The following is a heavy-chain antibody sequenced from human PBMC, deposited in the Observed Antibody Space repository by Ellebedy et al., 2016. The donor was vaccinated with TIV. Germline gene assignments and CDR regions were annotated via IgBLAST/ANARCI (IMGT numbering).Heavy chain of an antibody. J-gene: IGHJ4*02. V-gene: IGHV4-39*01. D-gene: IGHD5-18*01. CDR1: GGSISSSSYY. Sequence: MPSETLSLTCTVSGGSISSSSYYWGWIRQPPGKGLEWIGSIYYSWSTYYNPSLKSRVTISVDTSKNQFSLKLSSVTAADTAVYYCARHASLVYSYGYGLAFDYWGQGTLVTVSS. CDR3: ARHASLVYSYGYGLAFDY. CDR2: IYYSWST.